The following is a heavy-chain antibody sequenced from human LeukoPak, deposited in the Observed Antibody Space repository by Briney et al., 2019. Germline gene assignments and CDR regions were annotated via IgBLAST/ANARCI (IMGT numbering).Heavy chain of an antibody. V-gene: IGHV4-59*01. CDR1: GGSISRYY. CDR2: TFYSGST. D-gene: IGHD4-17*01. J-gene: IGHJ4*02. Sequence: SESLSLTCTVSGGSISRYYWSWIRPPPGKGLEWVGCTFYSGSTNYNPSLKSRVTISVDTSKNQCSLKLSSVTAANTAGYYCARGSPTVSFDYWGEGSLVTVSS. CDR3: ARGSPTVSFDY.